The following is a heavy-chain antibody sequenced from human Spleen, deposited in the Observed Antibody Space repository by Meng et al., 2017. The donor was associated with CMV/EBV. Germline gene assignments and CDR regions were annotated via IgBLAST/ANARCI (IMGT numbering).Heavy chain of an antibody. CDR2: IIPIFGTA. Sequence: SYAISWVRQAPGQGLEWMGGIIPIFGTANYAQKFQGRVTITTDESTSTAYMELSSLRSEDTAVYYCARDPIESSTYYYDSSGYQPYWGQGTLVTVSS. V-gene: IGHV1-69*05. J-gene: IGHJ4*02. D-gene: IGHD3-22*01. CDR3: ARDPIESSTYYYDSSGYQPY. CDR1: SYA.